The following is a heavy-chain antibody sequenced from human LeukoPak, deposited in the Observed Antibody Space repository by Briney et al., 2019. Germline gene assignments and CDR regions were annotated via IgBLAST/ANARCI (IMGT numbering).Heavy chain of an antibody. D-gene: IGHD2-2*01. CDR1: GGSISSSSYY. Sequence: SETLSLTCTVSGGSISSSSYYWGWIRQPPGKGLEWIGYIYYSGSTNYNPSLKSRVTISVDTSKNQFSLKLSSVTAADTAVYYCARADIVVVPAAFGYFDYWGQGTLVTVSS. J-gene: IGHJ4*02. CDR2: IYYSGST. CDR3: ARADIVVVPAAFGYFDY. V-gene: IGHV4-61*05.